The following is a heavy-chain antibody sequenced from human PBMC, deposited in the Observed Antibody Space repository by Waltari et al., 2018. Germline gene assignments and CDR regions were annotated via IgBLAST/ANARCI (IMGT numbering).Heavy chain of an antibody. Sequence: EVQLVESGGGLVQPGGSLRLSCLVSGFTFSDYWMSWVRQAPGKWLEWVAKIKQDGRYIYYADSVNGRFTISRDNAKNSLYLQMNSLRAEDTAVYYCARDVGNVGGNYWGQGTLVTVSS. CDR3: ARDVGNVGGNY. D-gene: IGHD3-10*01. V-gene: IGHV3-7*01. CDR1: GFTFSDYW. J-gene: IGHJ4*02. CDR2: IKQDGRYI.